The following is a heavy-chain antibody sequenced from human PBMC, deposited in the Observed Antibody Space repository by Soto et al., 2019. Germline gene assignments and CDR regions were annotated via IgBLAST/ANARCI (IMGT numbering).Heavy chain of an antibody. D-gene: IGHD3-16*01. J-gene: IGHJ4*02. Sequence: SETLSLTCTVSGGSISSSSYYWVWIRHPPGKGLEWIGSIYYSGSTYYNPSLKSRVTISVDTSKNQFSLKLSSVTAADTAVYYCARPARRSNYFDYWGQGTLVTVSS. V-gene: IGHV4-39*01. CDR1: GGSISSSSYY. CDR3: ARPARRSNYFDY. CDR2: IYYSGST.